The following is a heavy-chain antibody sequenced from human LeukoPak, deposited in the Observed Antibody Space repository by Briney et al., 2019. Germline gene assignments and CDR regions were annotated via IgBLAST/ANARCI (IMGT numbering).Heavy chain of an antibody. V-gene: IGHV4-59*12. Sequence: TPSETLSLTCTVSGGSISSYYWSWIRQPPGKGLEWIGYIYYSGSTNYNPSLKSRVTISVDTSKNQFSLKLSSVTAADTAVYYCARRNYGDYGFDYWGQGTLVTVSS. CDR2: IYYSGST. D-gene: IGHD4-17*01. CDR1: GGSISSYY. J-gene: IGHJ4*02. CDR3: ARRNYGDYGFDY.